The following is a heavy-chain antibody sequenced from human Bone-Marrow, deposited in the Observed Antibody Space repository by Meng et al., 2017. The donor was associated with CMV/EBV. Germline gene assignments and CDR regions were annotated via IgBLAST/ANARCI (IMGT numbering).Heavy chain of an antibody. Sequence: GGSLRLSCVASGFTFSSYVMNWVRQAPGKGLEWVSCISIGSTYVHFADSVKGRFTISRDNAKNSLYLQMNSLRAEDTAVYYCARDPSYFYDSSGYSYWYFDLWGRGTLVTVYS. CDR1: GFTFSSYV. V-gene: IGHV3-21*01. CDR3: ARDPSYFYDSSGYSYWYFDL. CDR2: ISIGSTYV. J-gene: IGHJ2*01. D-gene: IGHD3-22*01.